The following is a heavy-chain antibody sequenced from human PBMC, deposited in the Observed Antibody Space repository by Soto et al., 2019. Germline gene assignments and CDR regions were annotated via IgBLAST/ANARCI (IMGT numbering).Heavy chain of an antibody. D-gene: IGHD3-10*01. CDR3: AKVEARELLWFGELSPFDY. CDR1: GFTFSSYA. J-gene: IGHJ4*02. V-gene: IGHV3-23*01. Sequence: GGSLRLSCAASGFTFSSYAMSWVRQAPGKGLEWVSAISGSGGSTYYADSVKGRFTISRDNSKNTLYLQMNSLRAEDTAVYYCAKVEARELLWFGELSPFDYWGQGTLVTVSS. CDR2: ISGSGGST.